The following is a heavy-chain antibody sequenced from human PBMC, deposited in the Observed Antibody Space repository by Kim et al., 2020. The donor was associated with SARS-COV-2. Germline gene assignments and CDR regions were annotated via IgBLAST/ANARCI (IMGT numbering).Heavy chain of an antibody. J-gene: IGHJ6*02. CDR3: AKSSGGLTGGVYYYGMDV. V-gene: IGHV3-23*01. Sequence: KGRFTISRDNSKNTLYLQMNSLRAEDTAVYYCAKSSGGLTGGVYYYGMDVWGQGTTVTVSS. D-gene: IGHD2-15*01.